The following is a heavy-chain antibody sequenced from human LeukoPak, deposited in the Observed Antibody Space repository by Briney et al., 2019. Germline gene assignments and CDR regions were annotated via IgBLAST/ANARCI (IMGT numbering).Heavy chain of an antibody. V-gene: IGHV4-59*08. D-gene: IGHD3-3*01. CDR1: GGSISSYY. CDR2: IYYSGSI. J-gene: IGHJ5*02. Sequence: SETLSLTCTVSGGSISSYYWSWIRQPPGKGLEGIAYIYYSGSINYNPSLKSRVTVSVDTSKNQVSLKVSSVTAADTAVYYCARYDFWSARWFDPWGQGTLVTVSS. CDR3: ARYDFWSARWFDP.